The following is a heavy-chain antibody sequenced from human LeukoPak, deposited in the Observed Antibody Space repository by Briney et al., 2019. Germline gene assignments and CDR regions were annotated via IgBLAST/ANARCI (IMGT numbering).Heavy chain of an antibody. D-gene: IGHD3-9*01. Sequence: GASVKVSCKASGYTFTSYGISWVRQAPGQGLEWMGWINPNSGGTNYAQKFQGRVTMTRDTSINTAYMELSRLRSDDTAVYYCARGPLNYWGQGTLVTVSS. CDR2: INPNSGGT. CDR1: GYTFTSYG. J-gene: IGHJ4*02. V-gene: IGHV1-2*02. CDR3: ARGPLNY.